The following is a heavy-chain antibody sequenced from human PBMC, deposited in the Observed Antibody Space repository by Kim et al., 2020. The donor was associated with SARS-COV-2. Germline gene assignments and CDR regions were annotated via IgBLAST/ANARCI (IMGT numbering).Heavy chain of an antibody. V-gene: IGHV4-31*03. CDR1: GGSISSGGYY. Sequence: SETLSLTCTVSGGSISSGGYYWSWIRQHPGKGLEWIGYIYYSGSTYYNPSLKSRVTISVDTSKNQFSLKLSSVTAADTAVYYCARVGSGKWFGELLHIDYWGQRPLVTVSS. CDR3: ARVGSGKWFGELLHIDY. CDR2: IYYSGST. J-gene: IGHJ4*02. D-gene: IGHD3-10*01.